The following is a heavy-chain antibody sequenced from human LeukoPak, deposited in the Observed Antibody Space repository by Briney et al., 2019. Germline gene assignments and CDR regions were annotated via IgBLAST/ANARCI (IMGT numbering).Heavy chain of an antibody. CDR2: ISGSGGST. V-gene: IGHV3-23*01. CDR1: GFTFSSYA. D-gene: IGHD6-25*01. CDR3: AKVLSGNWFDP. J-gene: IGHJ5*02. Sequence: GGSLRLSCAASGFTFSSYAMSWVRQAPGKGLEGVSAISGSGGSTYYADSVKGRFTISRDNSKNTLYVQMNSLRAEDTAVYYCAKVLSGNWFDPWGQGTLVTVSS.